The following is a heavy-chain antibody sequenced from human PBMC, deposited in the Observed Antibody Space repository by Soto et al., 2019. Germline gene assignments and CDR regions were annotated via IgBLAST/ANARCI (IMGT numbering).Heavy chain of an antibody. CDR2: INHSGST. Sequence: SETLSLTCAVYDGSFSGYYWSWIRQPPGKGLEWIGEINHSGSTNYNPSLKSRVTISVDTSKNQFSLKLSSVTAADTAVYYCARGGDFWSGYYDFDYWGQGTLVTVSS. J-gene: IGHJ4*02. V-gene: IGHV4-34*01. D-gene: IGHD3-3*01. CDR3: ARGGDFWSGYYDFDY. CDR1: DGSFSGYY.